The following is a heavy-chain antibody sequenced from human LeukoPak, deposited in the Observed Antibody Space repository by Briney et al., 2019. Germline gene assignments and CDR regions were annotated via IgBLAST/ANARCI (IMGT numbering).Heavy chain of an antibody. V-gene: IGHV4-59*02. CDR3: ARAGYCSGGSCYSGSYYYYGMDV. J-gene: IGHJ6*02. Sequence: SETLSLTCTVSGGSVRSYYWSWIRQPPGKGPEWIGYVYYSGTTRYNPSLKSRVTISVDTSKNQFSLKLSSVTAADTAVYYCARAGYCSGGSCYSGSYYYYGMDVWGQGTTVTVSS. CDR1: GGSVRSYY. D-gene: IGHD2-15*01. CDR2: VYYSGTT.